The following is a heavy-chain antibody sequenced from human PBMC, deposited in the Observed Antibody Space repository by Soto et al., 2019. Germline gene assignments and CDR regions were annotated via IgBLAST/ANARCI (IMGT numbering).Heavy chain of an antibody. J-gene: IGHJ4*02. D-gene: IGHD2-21*01. Sequence: EVRLVESGGGLVQPGGSLRLSCAASGFIVSNNYMTWVRQAPGKGLEWVSLLYSGGATHYAASVKGRFTISSHSSQNTLFLQMNSLRTEDTATYYCLRGRYCAQIHGGQGTKVTVSS. CDR1: GFIVSNNY. V-gene: IGHV3-53*04. CDR3: LRGRYCAQIH. CDR2: LYSGGAT.